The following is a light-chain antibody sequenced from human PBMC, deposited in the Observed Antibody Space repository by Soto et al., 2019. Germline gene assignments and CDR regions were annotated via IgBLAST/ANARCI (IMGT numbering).Light chain of an antibody. CDR1: QSISSY. CDR3: QQYNWT. V-gene: IGKV1-39*01. CDR2: AAS. Sequence: DIQMTQSPSTLSATAGDRVTITCRASQSISSYLNWYQQKPGKAPKLLIYAASSLQSGVPSRFSGSGSGTEFTLTISSLQPDDFATYYCQQYNWTFGQGTKVDI. J-gene: IGKJ1*01.